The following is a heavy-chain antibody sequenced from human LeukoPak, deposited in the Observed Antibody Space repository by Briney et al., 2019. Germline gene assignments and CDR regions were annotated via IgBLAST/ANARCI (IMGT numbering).Heavy chain of an antibody. V-gene: IGHV1-18*01. Sequence: GASVKVSCKASGYTFSSYAMNWVRQAPGQGLEWMGWISAYNGNTNYAQKLQGRVTMTTDTSTSTAYMELRSLRSDDTAVYYCARGGIAAAGFYYYYMDVWGKGTTVTISS. CDR2: ISAYNGNT. D-gene: IGHD6-13*01. CDR3: ARGGIAAAGFYYYYMDV. CDR1: GYTFSSYA. J-gene: IGHJ6*03.